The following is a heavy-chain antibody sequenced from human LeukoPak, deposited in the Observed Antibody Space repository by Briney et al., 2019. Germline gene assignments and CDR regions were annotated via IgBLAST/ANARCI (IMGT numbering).Heavy chain of an antibody. CDR1: GFTFSSYS. V-gene: IGHV3-48*04. CDR2: ISSSSNTI. D-gene: IGHD3-10*01. J-gene: IGHJ3*02. CDR3: ASPVYVSGSFYAFDI. Sequence: GGSLRLSCAASGFTFSSYSMNWVRQAPGKGLEGVSYISSSSNTIKYADSVKGRFTISRDNAKNSLYLQMNSLRAEDTAVYYCASPVYVSGSFYAFDIWGQGTMVTVSS.